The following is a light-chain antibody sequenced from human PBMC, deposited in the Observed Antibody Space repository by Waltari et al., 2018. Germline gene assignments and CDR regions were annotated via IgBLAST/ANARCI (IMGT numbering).Light chain of an antibody. J-gene: IGKJ4*01. V-gene: IGKV3-11*01. Sequence: EIVLTQSPATLSLSPGERATLSCRASQSVSSYLAWYQQKPGQAPRLLIYDASNRATGIPARFSGSGSGTDFTLTISSLEPEDFAVYYCQQRALTFGGGTKVEIK. CDR3: QQRALT. CDR1: QSVSSY. CDR2: DAS.